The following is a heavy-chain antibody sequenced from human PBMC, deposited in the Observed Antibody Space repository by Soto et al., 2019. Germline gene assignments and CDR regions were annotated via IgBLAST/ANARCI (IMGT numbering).Heavy chain of an antibody. CDR1: GDTVSNYA. CDR2: IIPIFGST. Sequence: ASVKVSCKASGDTVSNYAINWLRQAPGQGLEWMGSIIPIFGSTNYAQTFEARLKVTADKSTTTVYMELNSLTIDYAAVYFWARSSFDRSGYYLYDFDAWGRGTLVTVSA. V-gene: IGHV1-69*06. CDR3: ARSSFDRSGYYLYDFDA. J-gene: IGHJ4*02. D-gene: IGHD3-3*01.